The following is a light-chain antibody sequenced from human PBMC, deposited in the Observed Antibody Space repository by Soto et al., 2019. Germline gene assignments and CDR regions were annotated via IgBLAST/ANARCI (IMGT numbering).Light chain of an antibody. Sequence: EVGLTQSPVTLSLSPGERATLSCRARRIVRGLLACYQQKPGQAPRLLIYDAYNRATGIPPRFSGSGSGTDFTLTISSLEPEDSAVYYCQQRHMWPITFGQGTRLEI. V-gene: IGKV3-11*01. CDR3: QQRHMWPIT. CDR2: DAY. J-gene: IGKJ5*01. CDR1: RIVRGL.